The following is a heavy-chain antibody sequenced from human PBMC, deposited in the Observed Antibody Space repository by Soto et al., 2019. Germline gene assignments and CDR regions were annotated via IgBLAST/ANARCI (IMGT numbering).Heavy chain of an antibody. V-gene: IGHV1-46*01. J-gene: IGHJ3*02. CDR2: INPSGGST. CDR1: GYTFTSYY. CDR3: ARGGVWYSSSWSDAFDI. D-gene: IGHD6-13*01. Sequence: QVQLVQSGAEVKKPGASVKVSCKASGYTFTSYYMHWVRQAPGQGLEWMGIINPSGGSTSYAQKFQGRVTMTRDTSTSTVYMELSSLRSEDTAVYYCARGGVWYSSSWSDAFDIWGQGTMVTVSS.